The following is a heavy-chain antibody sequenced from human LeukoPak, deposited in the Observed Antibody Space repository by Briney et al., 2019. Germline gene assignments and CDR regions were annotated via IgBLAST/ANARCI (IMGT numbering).Heavy chain of an antibody. CDR2: FDPEDGET. CDR1: GYTLTELS. V-gene: IGHV1-24*01. Sequence: ASVKVSCKVSGYTLTELSMHWVRQAPGKGLEWMGGFDPEDGETIYAQKVQGRVTMTEDTSTDTAYMELSSLRSEDTAVYYCATLLYEGDAFDIWGQGTMVTVSS. CDR3: ATLLYEGDAFDI. D-gene: IGHD2-15*01. J-gene: IGHJ3*02.